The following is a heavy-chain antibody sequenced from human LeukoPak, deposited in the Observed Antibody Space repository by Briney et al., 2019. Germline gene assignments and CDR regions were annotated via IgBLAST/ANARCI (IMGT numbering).Heavy chain of an antibody. CDR3: ARHAPRWGIAVAGLDRTPYGMDV. D-gene: IGHD6-19*01. Sequence: PGGSLRLSCAASGFTFSSYGMHWVRQAPGKGLEGVAVIWYDGSNKYYADSVKGRFTISRDNSKNTLYLQMNSLRAEDTAVCYCARHAPRWGIAVAGLDRTPYGMDVWGQGTTVTVSS. CDR2: IWYDGSNK. CDR1: GFTFSSYG. J-gene: IGHJ6*02. V-gene: IGHV3-33*01.